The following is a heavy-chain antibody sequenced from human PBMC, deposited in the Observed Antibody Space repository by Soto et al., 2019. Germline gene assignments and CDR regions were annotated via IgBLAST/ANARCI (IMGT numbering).Heavy chain of an antibody. CDR1: GATFTSST. D-gene: IGHD3-22*01. CDR2: ILVGSGQT. CDR3: AAISSGYYRVFDY. V-gene: IGHV1-58*01. Sequence: GASVKVSCKASGATFTSSTVNWVRQVRGQPPEWIGWILVGSGQTNYAQKFQGRVAITRDMSTYTAYLELNSLRSDDTAVYYCAAISSGYYRVFDYWGQGTLVTVSS. J-gene: IGHJ4*02.